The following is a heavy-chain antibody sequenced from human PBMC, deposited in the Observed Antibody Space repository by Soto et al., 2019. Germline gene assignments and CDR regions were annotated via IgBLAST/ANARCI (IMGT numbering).Heavy chain of an antibody. CDR3: TTDGPFVPEADY. V-gene: IGHV3-74*01. J-gene: IGHJ4*02. CDR1: GFTFSTYW. Sequence: GGSLRLSCAASGFTFSTYWMHWVRQIPGKGLVWVSHIDSDGSIITYADSVKGRFTISRDDSKNILYLQMNSLKTEDTAVYYCTTDGPFVPEADYWGQGTLVTVSS. CDR2: IDSDGSII. D-gene: IGHD2-21*01.